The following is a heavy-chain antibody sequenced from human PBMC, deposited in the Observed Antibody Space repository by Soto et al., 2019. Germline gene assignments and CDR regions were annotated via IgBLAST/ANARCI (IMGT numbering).Heavy chain of an antibody. CDR1: GYIFTSHS. CDR3: ARGGYFDSSNYLAY. D-gene: IGHD3-22*01. J-gene: IGHJ4*02. Sequence: ASVKVSCKAFGYIFTSHSISWVRQAPGQGLEWMGWISGYNGDTNYAQKFQGRVTMTTDTSTTTAYMELRSLRSDDTAVYYCARGGYFDSSNYLAYWGLGTLVTVSS. CDR2: ISGYNGDT. V-gene: IGHV1-18*01.